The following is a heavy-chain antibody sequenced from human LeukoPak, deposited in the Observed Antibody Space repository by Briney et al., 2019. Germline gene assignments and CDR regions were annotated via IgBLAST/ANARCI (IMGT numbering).Heavy chain of an antibody. V-gene: IGHV1-18*01. J-gene: IGHJ4*02. D-gene: IGHD2-2*01. Sequence: GASVKVSCKASGYTFTSYGISWVRQAPGQGLEWMGWISAYNGNTNYAQKLQGRVTMTTDTSTSTAYMELRSLRSDDTAVYYCARSPIVVVPAATPIFDYWGQGTLVTVSS. CDR2: ISAYNGNT. CDR3: ARSPIVVVPAATPIFDY. CDR1: GYTFTSYG.